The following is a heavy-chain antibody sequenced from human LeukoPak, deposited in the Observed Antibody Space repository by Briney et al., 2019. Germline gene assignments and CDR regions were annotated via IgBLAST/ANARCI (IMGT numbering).Heavy chain of an antibody. V-gene: IGHV3-23*01. D-gene: IGHD3-10*01. Sequence: GESLRLSCAASGFTFSSYAMSWVRQPPGKGLEWVSSLTSSGGSTYYTDSVKGRFTISRDNSKNTLYLQMNSLRAEDTAVYYCAKDRDGSGSPYYFDYWGQGALVTVSS. CDR3: AKDRDGSGSPYYFDY. J-gene: IGHJ4*02. CDR2: LTSSGGST. CDR1: GFTFSSYA.